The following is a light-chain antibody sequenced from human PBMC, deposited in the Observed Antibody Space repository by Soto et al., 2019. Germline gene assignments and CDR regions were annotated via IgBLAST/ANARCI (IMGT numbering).Light chain of an antibody. CDR1: QSISSW. V-gene: IGKV1-5*01. Sequence: DIQMTQTPSTLSASVGDRVTITCRASQSISSWLAWYQQKPGKAPKLRIYGASSLESGVPSRFSGSVSGTEFTLTLGGLQPDDFATYICQQYNSYSWTFGQGTKVDIK. J-gene: IGKJ1*01. CDR2: GAS. CDR3: QQYNSYSWT.